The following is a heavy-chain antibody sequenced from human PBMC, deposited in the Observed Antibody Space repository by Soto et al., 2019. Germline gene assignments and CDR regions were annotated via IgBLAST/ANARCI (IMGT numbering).Heavy chain of an antibody. D-gene: IGHD5-12*01. Sequence: GASVKVSCKXSGYTLTELSMHWVRQAPGKGLEWMGGFDPEDGETIYAQKFQGRVTMTEDTSTGTAYMELSSLRSEDTAVYYCATGSASGYDYYYYYGMDVWGQGTTVTVSS. CDR2: FDPEDGET. J-gene: IGHJ6*02. CDR1: GYTLTELS. V-gene: IGHV1-24*01. CDR3: ATGSASGYDYYYYYGMDV.